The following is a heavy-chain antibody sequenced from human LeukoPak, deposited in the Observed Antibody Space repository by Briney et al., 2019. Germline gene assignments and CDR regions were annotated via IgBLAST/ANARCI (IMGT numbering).Heavy chain of an antibody. V-gene: IGHV3-53*01. CDR3: ARHTVTGAFDI. Sequence: TGGSLRLSCAASGFTVSSNYMSWVRQAPGKGLEWVSVIYSGGSTYYADSVKGRFTISRDNSKNTLYLQMNSLRAEDTAVYYCARHTVTGAFDIWGQGTMVTVSS. D-gene: IGHD4-17*01. J-gene: IGHJ3*02. CDR2: IYSGGST. CDR1: GFTVSSNY.